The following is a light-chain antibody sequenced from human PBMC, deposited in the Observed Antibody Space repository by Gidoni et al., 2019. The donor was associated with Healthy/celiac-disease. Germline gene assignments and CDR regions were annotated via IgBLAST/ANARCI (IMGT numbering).Light chain of an antibody. CDR3: AAWDDSLNGVV. CDR2: SNN. J-gene: IGLJ2*01. Sequence: QSVLTQPPSPSGTPGHRVTISCSGSSTNIGSNTVNWYKQLPGTDPKLLIYSNNQRPSGVPDRFSGSKSGTSASLAISGLQSEDEADYYCAAWDDSLNGVVFGGGTKLTVL. V-gene: IGLV1-44*01. CDR1: STNIGSNT.